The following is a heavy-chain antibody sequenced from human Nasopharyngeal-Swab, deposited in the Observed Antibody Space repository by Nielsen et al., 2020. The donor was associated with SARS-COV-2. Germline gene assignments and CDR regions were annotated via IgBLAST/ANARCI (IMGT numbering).Heavy chain of an antibody. CDR2: MSYDGSNK. CDR3: ARPYSGSYFHGMDV. J-gene: IGHJ6*02. D-gene: IGHD1-26*01. Sequence: WIRQPPGKGLEWVAVMSYDGSNKYYADSVKGRFTISRDNSKNTLYLQMNSLRAEDTAVYYCARPYSGSYFHGMDVWGQGTTVTVSS. V-gene: IGHV3-30-3*01.